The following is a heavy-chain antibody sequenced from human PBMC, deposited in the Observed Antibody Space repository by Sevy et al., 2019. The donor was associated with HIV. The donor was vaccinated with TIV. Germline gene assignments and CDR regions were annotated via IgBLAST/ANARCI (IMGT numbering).Heavy chain of an antibody. CDR3: ARERKMYDSSGYYFHFDY. D-gene: IGHD3-22*01. J-gene: IGHJ4*02. CDR2: ISRSSSTI. V-gene: IGHV3-48*02. Sequence: GGSLRLSCAASGFTFSSYSMNWVRQAPGKGLEWVSYISRSSSTIYYADSVKGRFTISRDNAKNSLYLQMNSLSDEDTAVYYCARERKMYDSSGYYFHFDYWGQGTLVTVSS. CDR1: GFTFSSYS.